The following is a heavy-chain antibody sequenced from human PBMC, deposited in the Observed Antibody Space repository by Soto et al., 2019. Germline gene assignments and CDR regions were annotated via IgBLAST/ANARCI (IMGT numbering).Heavy chain of an antibody. D-gene: IGHD2-15*01. Sequence: SETLSLTCAVYGGSFSGYYWSWIRQPPGKGLEWIGEINHSGSTNYNPSLKSRVTISVDTSKNQFSLKLSSVTAADTAVYYCARGYCSGGSCYRIYNYYYYMDVWGKGTTVTVSS. CDR2: INHSGST. V-gene: IGHV4-34*01. J-gene: IGHJ6*03. CDR3: ARGYCSGGSCYRIYNYYYYMDV. CDR1: GGSFSGYY.